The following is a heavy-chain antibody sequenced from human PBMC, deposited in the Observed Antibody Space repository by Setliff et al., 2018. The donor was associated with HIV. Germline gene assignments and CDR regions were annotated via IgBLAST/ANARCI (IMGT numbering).Heavy chain of an antibody. CDR1: GYTFTSYG. D-gene: IGHD1-26*01. CDR3: AREGSGSYYSFYYIDV. Sequence: ASVKVSCKASGYTFTSYGITWARQAPGQGLEWMGWISTYSGNTNYAQGLQGRITMTTDTSTSTAYMEVRSLTSDDTAVYYCAREGSGSYYSFYYIDVWGKGTTVTVSS. V-gene: IGHV1-18*01. J-gene: IGHJ6*03. CDR2: ISTYSGNT.